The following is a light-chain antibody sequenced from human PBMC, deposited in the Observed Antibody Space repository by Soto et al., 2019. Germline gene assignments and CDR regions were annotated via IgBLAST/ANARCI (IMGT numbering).Light chain of an antibody. CDR2: KAS. CDR3: QQYNTFSLWT. Sequence: DIQMTQSPSTLSASVGDRVTITCRASQNINSWLAWYQQKPGKAPKLLIYKASTLNTGVPSRFSGSGSGTEFTLTISSLQPDDFATYYCQQYNTFSLWTFGQGTKVEVK. J-gene: IGKJ1*01. CDR1: QNINSW. V-gene: IGKV1-5*03.